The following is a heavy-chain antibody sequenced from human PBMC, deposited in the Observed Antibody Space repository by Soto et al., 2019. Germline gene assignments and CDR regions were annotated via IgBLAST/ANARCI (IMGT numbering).Heavy chain of an antibody. CDR3: AKPIGTAEYHYYGMDV. Sequence: EVQLLESGGGLVQPGGSLGLSCAASGFTFSSYAMSWVRQAPGKGLEWVSTISGSGGSTFYAASVKGRFTISRDNSKNTLYLPMNSLRAEDTPIYYCAKPIGTAEYHYYGMDVWGQGTKVTVSS. J-gene: IGHJ6*02. V-gene: IGHV3-23*01. CDR1: GFTFSSYA. D-gene: IGHD2-2*01. CDR2: ISGSGGST.